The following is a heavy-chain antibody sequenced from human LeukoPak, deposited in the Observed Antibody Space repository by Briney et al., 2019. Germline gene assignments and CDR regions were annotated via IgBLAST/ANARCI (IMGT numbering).Heavy chain of an antibody. CDR2: TYYRSKWYN. CDR3: ARGISTDSSGYYLIGGFDY. J-gene: IGHJ4*02. CDR1: GDSVSSNSAA. V-gene: IGHV6-1*01. Sequence: SQTLSLTCAISGDSVSSNSAAWNWIRQSPSRGLEWLGRTYYRSKWYNDYAVSVKSRITINSDTSKNQFSLQLNSVTPEDTAVYSCARGISTDSSGYYLIGGFDYWGQGTLVTVSS. D-gene: IGHD3-22*01.